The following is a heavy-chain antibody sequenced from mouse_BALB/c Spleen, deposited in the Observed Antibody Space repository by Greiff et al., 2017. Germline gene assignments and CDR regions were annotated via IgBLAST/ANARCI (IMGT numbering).Heavy chain of an antibody. V-gene: IGHV3-2*02. J-gene: IGHJ4*01. CDR2: ISYSGST. Sequence: EVQLQQSGPGLVKPSQSLSLTCTVTGYSITSDYAWNWIRQFPGNKLEWMGYISYSGSTSYNPSLKSRISITRDTSKNQFFLQLNSVTTEDTATYYCAEMRYYGSSGMDYWGQGTSVTVSS. CDR3: AEMRYYGSSGMDY. D-gene: IGHD1-1*01. CDR1: GYSITSDYA.